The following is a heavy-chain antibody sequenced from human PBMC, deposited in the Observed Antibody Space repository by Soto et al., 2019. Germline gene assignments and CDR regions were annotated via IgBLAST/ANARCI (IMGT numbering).Heavy chain of an antibody. CDR2: IWHDGSIK. CDR3: ARAVGPYDY. Sequence: QVQLVESGGGVVQPGRSLRLSCEASGFIFSTYGRHWVRQAPDKGLEWVAVIWHDGSIKYYADSVKGRFTISRDNSKNTLYLQMDSLRVEDTALYYCARAVGPYDYWGQGTLVTVSS. J-gene: IGHJ4*02. CDR1: GFIFSTYG. V-gene: IGHV3-33*01. D-gene: IGHD1-26*01.